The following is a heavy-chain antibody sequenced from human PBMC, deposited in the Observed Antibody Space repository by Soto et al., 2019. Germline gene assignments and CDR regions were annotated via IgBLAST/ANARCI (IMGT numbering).Heavy chain of an antibody. V-gene: IGHV4-39*01. CDR1: GGSSSSSSYY. CDR3: ARHIQYYDGADY. CDR2: IYYSGST. J-gene: IGHJ4*02. D-gene: IGHD3-3*01. Sequence: QLQLQESGPGLEKPSETLSLTCTVSGGSSSSSSYYWGWIRQPPGKGLEWIGSIYYSGSTYYNPSLKSRVTISVDTSKNQFSLKLSSVTAADTAVYYCARHIQYYDGADYWGQGTLVTVSS.